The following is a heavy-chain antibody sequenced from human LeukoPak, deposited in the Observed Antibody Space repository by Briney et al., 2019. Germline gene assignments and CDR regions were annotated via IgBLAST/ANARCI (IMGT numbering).Heavy chain of an antibody. D-gene: IGHD2-21*01. V-gene: IGHV4-38-2*02. CDR2: IYYTGST. Sequence: TPSETLSLTCTVSGYSISSGYYWSWIRQPPGKGLEWIGSIYYTGSTYYNPSLKSRVTISVDTSNNQFSLKLSSVTAADTAVYYCARQFGGGADPNFDYWGQGTLVTVSS. CDR3: ARQFGGGADPNFDY. CDR1: GYSISSGYY. J-gene: IGHJ4*02.